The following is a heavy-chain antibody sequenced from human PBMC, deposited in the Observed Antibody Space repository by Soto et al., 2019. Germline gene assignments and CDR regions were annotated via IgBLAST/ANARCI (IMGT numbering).Heavy chain of an antibody. Sequence: SVKVSCKASGGTFSSYAISWVRQAPGQGLEWMGGIIPIFGTANYAQKFQGRVTITADESTSTAYMELSSLRSEDTAVYYCARDPVLGGYSGYDPPYYYYGMDVWGQGTTVTVS. V-gene: IGHV1-69*13. CDR2: IIPIFGTA. CDR1: GGTFSSYA. J-gene: IGHJ6*02. CDR3: ARDPVLGGYSGYDPPYYYYGMDV. D-gene: IGHD5-12*01.